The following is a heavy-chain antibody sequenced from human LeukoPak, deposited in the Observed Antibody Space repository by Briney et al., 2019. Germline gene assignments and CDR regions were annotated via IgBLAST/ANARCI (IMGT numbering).Heavy chain of an antibody. V-gene: IGHV3-23*01. Sequence: QSGGSLRLSCAASGFTFSSYAMSWVRQAPGKGLEWVSAISGSGGSTYYADSVKGRFTISRDNSKNTLYLQMNSLRAEDTAVYYCAKADGPTMVRGVNQLDYWGQGTLVTVSS. CDR1: GFTFSSYA. J-gene: IGHJ4*02. CDR3: AKADGPTMVRGVNQLDY. CDR2: ISGSGGST. D-gene: IGHD3-10*01.